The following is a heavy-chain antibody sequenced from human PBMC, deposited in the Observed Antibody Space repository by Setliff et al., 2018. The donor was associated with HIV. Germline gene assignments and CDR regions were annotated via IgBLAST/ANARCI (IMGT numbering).Heavy chain of an antibody. Sequence: GASVKVSCKTSGYTFIDYYIHWVRQAPGQGLEWMGWIYPDTGGTNYAQKFQGRVTMTSDTSISTAYMELSRLRPDDTAMYYCARDTSLISIAVTVDDYWGQGTLVTVSS. D-gene: IGHD6-19*01. CDR1: GYTFIDYY. CDR2: IYPDTGGT. CDR3: ARDTSLISIAVTVDDY. V-gene: IGHV1-2*02. J-gene: IGHJ4*02.